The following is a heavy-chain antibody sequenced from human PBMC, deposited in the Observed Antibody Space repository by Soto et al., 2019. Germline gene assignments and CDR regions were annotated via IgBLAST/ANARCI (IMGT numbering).Heavy chain of an antibody. Sequence: GGSLRLSCAASVFTFSNAWMNWVRQAPGKGLEWVGRIKSKTDGGTTDYAAPVKGRFTISRDDSKNTLYLQMNSLKTEDTAVYYCTTSYDFWSGSYGMDVWGQGTTVTVSS. V-gene: IGHV3-15*07. CDR1: VFTFSNAW. CDR3: TTSYDFWSGSYGMDV. CDR2: IKSKTDGGTT. D-gene: IGHD3-3*01. J-gene: IGHJ6*02.